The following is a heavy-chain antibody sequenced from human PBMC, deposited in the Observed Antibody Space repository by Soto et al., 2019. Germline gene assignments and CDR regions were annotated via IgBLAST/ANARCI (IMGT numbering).Heavy chain of an antibody. CDR1: RGSISSGTNY. CDR2: IYYSGST. CDR3: ARHEAGWYFDS. Sequence: SETLSLTCTVSRGSISSGTNYWAWIRQPPGKGLEWIVNIYYSGSTVYTPTLQSRVTISLDTSENQFSLKRRSVTAADTDVYYCARHEAGWYFDSWGQGTLVTVSS. D-gene: IGHD6-25*01. V-gene: IGHV4-39*01. J-gene: IGHJ4*02.